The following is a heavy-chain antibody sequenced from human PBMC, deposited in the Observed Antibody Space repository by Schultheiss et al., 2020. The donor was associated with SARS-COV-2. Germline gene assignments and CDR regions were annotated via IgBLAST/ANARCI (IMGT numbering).Heavy chain of an antibody. CDR3: AREKYSGSYYYYGMDV. Sequence: GGSLRLSCAASGFTFSSYEMNWVRQAPGKGLEWVSYISSSGSTTYYADSVKGRFTISRDNAKNSLYLQMNSLRAEDTAVYYCAREKYSGSYYYYGMDVWGQGTTVTVSS. CDR1: GFTFSSYE. CDR2: ISSSGSTT. D-gene: IGHD1-26*01. J-gene: IGHJ6*02. V-gene: IGHV3-48*03.